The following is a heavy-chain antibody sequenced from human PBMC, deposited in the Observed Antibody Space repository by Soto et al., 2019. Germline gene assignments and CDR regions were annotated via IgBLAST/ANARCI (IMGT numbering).Heavy chain of an antibody. Sequence: QVQLAQSGPEVKKPGASLKVSCKASGYRFTSYGITWVRQAPGQGLEWMGWMSAKNGNTNYAQNLPGRVTMTTDTSTSTAYMELRSLRSDDTAVYYCARDDDYGLGATLSAFDIWGQGTMVTVSS. D-gene: IGHD1-26*01. V-gene: IGHV1-18*01. J-gene: IGHJ3*02. CDR1: GYRFTSYG. CDR2: MSAKNGNT. CDR3: ARDDDYGLGATLSAFDI.